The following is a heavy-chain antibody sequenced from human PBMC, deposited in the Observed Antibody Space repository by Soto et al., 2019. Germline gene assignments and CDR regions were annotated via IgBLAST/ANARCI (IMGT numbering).Heavy chain of an antibody. CDR1: GFTFSSYA. CDR3: AKGWQTGPLIVR. D-gene: IGHD2-15*01. CDR2: ISGSGGTT. V-gene: IGHV3-23*01. J-gene: IGHJ4*02. Sequence: EVQLLESGGGLVQPGGSLRLSCAASGFTFSSYAMSWVRQAPGKGLEWVSGISGSGGTTYYADSVKCRFTISRDNSKSTLYLQMNSLRAEDTAVYYCAKGWQTGPLIVRWGLGTLVTAAS.